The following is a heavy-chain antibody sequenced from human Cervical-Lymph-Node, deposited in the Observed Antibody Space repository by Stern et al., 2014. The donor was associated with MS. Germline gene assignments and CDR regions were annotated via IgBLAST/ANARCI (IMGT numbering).Heavy chain of an antibody. CDR1: GNTFNSYY. D-gene: IGHD3-22*01. V-gene: IGHV1-46*02. J-gene: IGHJ1*01. CDR2: INPAGGST. CDR3: ATIHYYDSSGYNYVGYFQH. Sequence: VQLVQSGAEVMKPGASVKVSCKTSGNTFNSYYIHWVRQAPGQGLEWMGGINPAGGSTSFAQKFQGRVTMTRDTSTSTVYMELSSLRSEDTAVFYCATIHYYDSSGYNYVGYFQHWGQGTLVIVSS.